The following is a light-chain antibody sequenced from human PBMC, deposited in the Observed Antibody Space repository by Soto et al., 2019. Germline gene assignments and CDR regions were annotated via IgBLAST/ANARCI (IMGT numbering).Light chain of an antibody. Sequence: IQMTQSPSSLSASVGDRVTITCRTGQSITSYLNWYKQKPGKAPKLLIYGASTLQSGVTSRFSVSGSGTDFTLTISSLQPEDFATYYCQQSDSTPITFGRGTRLES. CDR3: QQSDSTPIT. V-gene: IGKV1-39*01. J-gene: IGKJ5*01. CDR2: GAS. CDR1: QSITSY.